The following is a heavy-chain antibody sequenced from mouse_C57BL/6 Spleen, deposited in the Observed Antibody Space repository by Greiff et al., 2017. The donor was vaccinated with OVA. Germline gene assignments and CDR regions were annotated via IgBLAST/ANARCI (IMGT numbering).Heavy chain of an antibody. CDR3: ARGDSITTVVADY. D-gene: IGHD1-1*01. Sequence: VKLQESGAELARPGASVKMSCKASGYTFTSYTMHWVKQRPGQGLEWIGYINPSSGYTKYNQKFKDKATLTADKSSSTAYMQLSSLTSEDSAVYYCARGDSITTVVADYWGQGTTLTVSS. CDR2: INPSSGYT. CDR1: GYTFTSYT. J-gene: IGHJ2*01. V-gene: IGHV1-4*01.